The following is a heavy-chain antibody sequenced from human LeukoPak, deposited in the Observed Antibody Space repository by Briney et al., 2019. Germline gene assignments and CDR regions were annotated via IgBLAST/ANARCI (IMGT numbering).Heavy chain of an antibody. CDR3: AKDYGYSSSWYDY. J-gene: IGHJ4*02. V-gene: IGHV3-9*01. Sequence: PGGPLRLSCEASGFTFDDYGMHWLRQAPGKGLEWVSTISWNSASVGYVDSVKGRFTISRDNAKKTLYLQMNSLRPEDTALYYCAKDYGYSSSWYDYWGRGTLVTVFS. D-gene: IGHD6-13*01. CDR1: GFTFDDYG. CDR2: ISWNSASV.